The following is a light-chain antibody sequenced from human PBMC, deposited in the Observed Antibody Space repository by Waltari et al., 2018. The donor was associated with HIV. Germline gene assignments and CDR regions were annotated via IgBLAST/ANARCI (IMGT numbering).Light chain of an antibody. CDR3: SSYTSSSTRV. J-gene: IGLJ1*01. CDR2: DVS. CDR1: SGDVGGYDY. Sequence: QSALTQPPSVSGSPGQSITISCTGTSGDVGGYDYVSWYQQHPGKAPKLMIYDVSNRPAGVSNRFSGSKSGNTASLIISGLQAEDEADYYCSSYTSSSTRVFGTGTAVTVV. V-gene: IGLV2-14*03.